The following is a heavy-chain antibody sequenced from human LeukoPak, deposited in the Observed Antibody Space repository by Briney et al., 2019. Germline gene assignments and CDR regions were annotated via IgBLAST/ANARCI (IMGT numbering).Heavy chain of an antibody. Sequence: PSETLSLTCAVYGGSFSGYYWSWIRQPPGKGLEWIGEINHSGSTNYNPSLKSRVTISVDTSKNQFSLKLSPVTAADTAVYYCARGRYRGDRWPGYWGQGTLVTVSS. J-gene: IGHJ4*02. CDR2: INHSGST. D-gene: IGHD5-12*01. CDR1: GGSFSGYY. CDR3: ARGRYRGDRWPGY. V-gene: IGHV4-34*01.